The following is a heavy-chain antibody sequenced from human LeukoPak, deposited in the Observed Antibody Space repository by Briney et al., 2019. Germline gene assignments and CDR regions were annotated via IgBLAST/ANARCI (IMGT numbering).Heavy chain of an antibody. D-gene: IGHD3-22*01. CDR3: ASVFSGSFDY. CDR2: IYYSGST. CDR1: GGSISSYY. V-gene: IGHV4-59*01. J-gene: IGHJ4*02. Sequence: SETLSLTCTVSGGSISSYYWSWIRQPPGKGLEWIGYIYYSGSTNYNPSLKSRVTISVDTSKNQFSLKLSSVTAADTAVYYCASVFSGSFDYWGRGTLVTVSS.